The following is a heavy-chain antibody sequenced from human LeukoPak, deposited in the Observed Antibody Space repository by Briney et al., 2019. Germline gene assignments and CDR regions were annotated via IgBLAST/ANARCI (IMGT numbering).Heavy chain of an antibody. CDR2: IYYSGST. J-gene: IGHJ5*02. D-gene: IGHD1-1*01. Sequence: SETLSLTCIVSGGSMSSNSYYWGWIRQPPGKGLEWIGSIYYSGSTYYNPSLKSRVTISVDTSKNQFSLKLSSVTAADTAVYYCARPYIDSHWFDPWGQGTLVTVSS. V-gene: IGHV4-39*01. CDR1: GGSMSSNSYY. CDR3: ARPYIDSHWFDP.